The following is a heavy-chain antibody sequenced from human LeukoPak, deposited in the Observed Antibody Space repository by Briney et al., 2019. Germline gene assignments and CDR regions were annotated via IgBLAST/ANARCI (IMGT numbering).Heavy chain of an antibody. CDR1: GYTFTGYY. CDR3: ARGSSDCDYGRYGMDV. D-gene: IGHD4-17*01. CDR2: ININSGGT. J-gene: IGHJ6*02. V-gene: IGHV1-2*02. Sequence: ASLKLSCTASGYTFTGYYMHWVRQAPGQGHEWMGWININSGGTNYAQTFQGRVTITRDTSISTAYMELSRLRSDDTAVYDCARGSSDCDYGRYGMDVWGQGTTVTVSS.